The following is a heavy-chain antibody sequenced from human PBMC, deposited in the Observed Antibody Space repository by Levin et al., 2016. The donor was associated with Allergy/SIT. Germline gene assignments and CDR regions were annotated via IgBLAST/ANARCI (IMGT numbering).Heavy chain of an antibody. CDR2: ISGSGSHT. CDR1: GFTFSTYS. CDR3: AKGVEPTKSYFDN. Sequence: GGSLRLSCAASGFTFSTYSVSWVRQAPGRGLEWVSTISGSGSHTYYADSVKGRFSISRDNSKSTLYLQMNSLRADDTALYYCAKGVEPTKSYFDNWGQGALVTVSS. J-gene: IGHJ4*02. D-gene: IGHD1-1*01. V-gene: IGHV3-23*01.